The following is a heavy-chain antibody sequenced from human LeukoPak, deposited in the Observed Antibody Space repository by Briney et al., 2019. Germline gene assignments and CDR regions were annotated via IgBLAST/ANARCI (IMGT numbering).Heavy chain of an antibody. CDR3: ARGRRRYLGYFDY. CDR1: GFTFSSYS. V-gene: IGHV3-48*01. CDR2: ISSSSSTI. D-gene: IGHD3-9*01. J-gene: IGHJ4*02. Sequence: PGGSLRLSCAASGFTFSSYSMNWVRQAPGKGLEWVSYISSSSSTIYYADSVKGRFTISRDNAKNSLYLQMNSLRAEDTAVYYCARGRRRYLGYFDYWGQGTLVTVSS.